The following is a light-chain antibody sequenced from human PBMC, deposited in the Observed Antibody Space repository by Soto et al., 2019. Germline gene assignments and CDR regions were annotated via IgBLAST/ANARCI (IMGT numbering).Light chain of an antibody. CDR2: VAS. V-gene: IGKV1-39*01. CDR3: QQSSRTPIT. CDR1: QSISSY. Sequence: DIQMTQSPSSLSASVGDRVTITCRASQSISSYVNWYQQKPAKAPKLLIYVASSLQSGVPSRFSGSGSGTDFTLAINSLQPEDFATYYCQQSSRTPITFGQGTRLEI. J-gene: IGKJ5*01.